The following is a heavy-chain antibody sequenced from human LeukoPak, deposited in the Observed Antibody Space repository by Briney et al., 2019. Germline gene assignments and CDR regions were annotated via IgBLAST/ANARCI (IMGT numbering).Heavy chain of an antibody. J-gene: IGHJ4*02. V-gene: IGHV4-38-2*02. D-gene: IGHD3-22*01. CDR1: GYSISGGYY. CDR2: IYHSGNT. Sequence: SETLSLTCTVSGYSISGGYYWGWIRQPPGKGLEWIGTIYHSGNTYYNPSLKSRVTISVDTSKNQFSLKLSSVTAADTAVYYCAREGDYYDTSGTLDYWGQGTLVTVSS. CDR3: AREGDYYDTSGTLDY.